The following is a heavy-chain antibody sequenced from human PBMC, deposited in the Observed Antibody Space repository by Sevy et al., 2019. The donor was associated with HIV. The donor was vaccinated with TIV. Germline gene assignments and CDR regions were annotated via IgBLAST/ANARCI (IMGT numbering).Heavy chain of an antibody. J-gene: IGHJ2*01. CDR2: ISGSGDRT. CDR3: AKEGSSPDWYFDL. CDR1: GFTFSTYA. Sequence: GGSLRLSCAASGFTFSTYAMSWVRQAPGKGLEWVSRISGSGDRTYYADSVQGRFTISRDNSKNSLYLQMNSVRAEDTAVYYCAKEGSSPDWYFDLWGRGTLVTVSS. V-gene: IGHV3-23*01. D-gene: IGHD6-6*01.